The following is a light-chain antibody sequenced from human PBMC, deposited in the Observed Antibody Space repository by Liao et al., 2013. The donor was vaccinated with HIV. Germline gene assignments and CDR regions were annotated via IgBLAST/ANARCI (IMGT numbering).Light chain of an antibody. Sequence: SFELTQAPSVSVSPGQTASITCSGNNLGDKYVCWYQQKPGQSPVLVIYQDTKRPPRIPERFSGSNSGNSATLTISGTQPMDEADYYCQAWDSSTHVVFGGGTRLTVL. V-gene: IGLV3-1*01. CDR2: QDT. CDR1: NLGDKY. J-gene: IGLJ2*01. CDR3: QAWDSSTHVV.